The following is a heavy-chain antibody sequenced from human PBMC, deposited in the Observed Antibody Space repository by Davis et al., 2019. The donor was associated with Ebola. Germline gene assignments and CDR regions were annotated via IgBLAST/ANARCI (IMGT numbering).Heavy chain of an antibody. V-gene: IGHV3-21*01. J-gene: IGHJ5*02. CDR3: ARDVGVYYGPHLADP. D-gene: IGHD3-10*01. Sequence: GGSLRLSRAASGFTFSSYSMNWVRQAPGKGLEWVSSITSSSSYIYYADSVKGRFTISRDNAKNSLYLQMNSLRAEDTAVYYCARDVGVYYGPHLADPWGQGTLVTVSS. CDR2: ITSSSSYI. CDR1: GFTFSSYS.